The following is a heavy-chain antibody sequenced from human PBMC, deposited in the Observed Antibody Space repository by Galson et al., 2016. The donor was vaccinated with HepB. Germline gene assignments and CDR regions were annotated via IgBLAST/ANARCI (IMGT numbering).Heavy chain of an antibody. CDR1: GFNLNSYS. CDR2: ITSSSSLI. Sequence: SLRLSCAVFGFNLNSYSMNWVRQAPGKGLEWISYITSSSSLIFYADSVKGRFTISRDNARNSLYLQMNILRDEDTAVYYCARVVYGSGSYYRFYDYWGRGTLVTVSS. CDR3: ARVVYGSGSYYRFYDY. V-gene: IGHV3-48*02. D-gene: IGHD3-10*01. J-gene: IGHJ4*02.